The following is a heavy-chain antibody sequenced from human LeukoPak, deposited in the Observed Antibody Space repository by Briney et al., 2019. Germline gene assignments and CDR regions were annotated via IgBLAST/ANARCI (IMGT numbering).Heavy chain of an antibody. CDR2: IIPIFGTA. CDR3: ASLYSGSSRYYFDY. Sequence: SVKVSCKASGGTFSSYAISWVRQAPGQGLEWMRGIIPIFGTANYAQKFQGRVTITTDESTSTAYMELSSLRSEDTAVYYCASLYSGSSRYYFDYWGQGTLVTVSS. D-gene: IGHD1-26*01. V-gene: IGHV1-69*05. J-gene: IGHJ4*02. CDR1: GGTFSSYA.